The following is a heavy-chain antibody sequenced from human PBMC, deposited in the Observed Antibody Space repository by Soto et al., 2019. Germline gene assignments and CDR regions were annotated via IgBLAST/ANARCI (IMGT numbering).Heavy chain of an antibody. CDR1: GFSFRMYE. CDR3: ARYGTRGDW. J-gene: IGHJ5*01. V-gene: IGHV3-48*03. Sequence: PXGCLKLSCHAWGFSFRMYEMYWVRKAPGKGLEWVSYISSSGLTTYYADFAEGRFTISRDNAKDSLYLHLNSLRVGDTAVYYCARYGTRGDWWGLGTQVTVSS. CDR2: ISSSGLTT. D-gene: IGHD3-10*01.